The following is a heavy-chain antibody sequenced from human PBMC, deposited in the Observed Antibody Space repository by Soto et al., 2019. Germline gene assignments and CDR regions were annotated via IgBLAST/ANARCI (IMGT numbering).Heavy chain of an antibody. V-gene: IGHV3-30-3*01. D-gene: IGHD3-10*01. CDR1: GFTFSSYA. CDR2: ISYDGSNK. J-gene: IGHJ4*02. CDR3: ARDPSTLYGSGSFDY. Sequence: QVQLVESGGGVVQPGRSLRLSCAASGFTFSSYAMHWVRQAPGKGLEWVAVISYDGSNKYYADSVKGRFTISRDNYKNTLYLQMNSLRAEDTAVYYCARDPSTLYGSGSFDYWGQGTLVTVSS.